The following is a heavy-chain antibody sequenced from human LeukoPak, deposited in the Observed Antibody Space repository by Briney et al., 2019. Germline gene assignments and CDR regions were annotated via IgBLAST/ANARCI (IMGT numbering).Heavy chain of an antibody. D-gene: IGHD5-18*01. J-gene: IGHJ6*02. V-gene: IGHV3-30-3*01. CDR2: ISYDGSNK. CDR3: ARAYVDTAMAYYYGMDV. CDR1: GFTFGSYA. Sequence: GGSLRLSCAASGFTFGSYAMHWVRQAPGKGLEWVAVISYDGSNKYYADSVKGRFTISRDNSKNTLYLQMNSLRAGDTAVYYCARAYVDTAMAYYYGMDVWGQGTTVTVSS.